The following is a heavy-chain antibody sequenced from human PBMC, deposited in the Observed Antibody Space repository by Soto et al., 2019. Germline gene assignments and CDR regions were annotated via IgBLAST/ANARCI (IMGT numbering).Heavy chain of an antibody. J-gene: IGHJ6*02. CDR1: GYTFTSYG. CDR3: ARDLMAIFGVVTPYYYYGMDV. V-gene: IGHV1-18*04. CDR2: ISAYNGNT. D-gene: IGHD3-3*01. Sequence: ASVKVSCKASGYTFTSYGISWVRQAPGQGLEWMGWISAYNGNTNYAQKLQGRVTMTTDTSTSTAYMELRSLRSDDTAVYYCARDLMAIFGVVTPYYYYGMDVWGQGTTVTVSS.